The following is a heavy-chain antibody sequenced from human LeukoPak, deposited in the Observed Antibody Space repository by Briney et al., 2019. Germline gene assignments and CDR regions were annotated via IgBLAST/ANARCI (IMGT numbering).Heavy chain of an antibody. CDR3: ASHYGDYSFDY. Sequence: GGSLRLSCAASGFSISSYEMIWVRQAPGKGLEWVSYISSGSSTIYYVDSVKGRFSISRDNAKNSLYLQMNSLRAEDTALYYCASHYGDYSFDYWGQGTLVTVSS. CDR2: ISSGSSTI. D-gene: IGHD4-17*01. V-gene: IGHV3-48*03. J-gene: IGHJ4*02. CDR1: GFSISSYE.